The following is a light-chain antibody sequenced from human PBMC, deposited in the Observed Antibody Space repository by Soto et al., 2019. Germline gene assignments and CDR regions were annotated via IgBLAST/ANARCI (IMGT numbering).Light chain of an antibody. CDR2: TVT. V-gene: IGLV2-11*01. CDR3: CSYAGSSSYV. CDR1: SSDVGGYNY. Sequence: QSVLTQPRSVSGSPGQSVTISCTGTSSDVGGYNYVSWYQQHPGKAPKLMIYTVTKRPSGVPDRFSGSKSDNTASLTISGLRADDEADYYCCSYAGSSSYVFGTGTKLTVL. J-gene: IGLJ1*01.